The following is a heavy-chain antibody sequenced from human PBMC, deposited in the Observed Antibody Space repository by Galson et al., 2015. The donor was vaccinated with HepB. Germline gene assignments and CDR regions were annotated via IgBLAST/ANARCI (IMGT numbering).Heavy chain of an antibody. V-gene: IGHV4-30-2*01. CDR3: ARGPVEILWGAHFDL. CDR2: IYHSGST. CDR1: GGSISSGGYS. Sequence: TLSLTCAVSGGSISSGGYSWSWIRQPPGKGLEWIGYIYHSGSTYYNPSLKSRVTISVDRSKNQFSLKLSSVTAADTAVYYCARGPVEILWGAHFDLWGRGTLVTVSS. J-gene: IGHJ2*01. D-gene: IGHD2-21*01.